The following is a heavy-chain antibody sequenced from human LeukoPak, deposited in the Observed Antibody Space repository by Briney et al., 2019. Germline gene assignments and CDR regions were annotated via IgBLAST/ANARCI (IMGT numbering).Heavy chain of an antibody. Sequence: GGSLRLPCAASGFSFSTYGMHWVRQAPGKGLEWVTFIRYDGSNKHYADSVKGRFTISRDNSKNTLYLQMNSLRAEDTAVYYCAKETSGHNWFDPWGQGTLVTVSS. D-gene: IGHD6-25*01. J-gene: IGHJ5*02. CDR1: GFSFSTYG. V-gene: IGHV3-30*02. CDR3: AKETSGHNWFDP. CDR2: IRYDGSNK.